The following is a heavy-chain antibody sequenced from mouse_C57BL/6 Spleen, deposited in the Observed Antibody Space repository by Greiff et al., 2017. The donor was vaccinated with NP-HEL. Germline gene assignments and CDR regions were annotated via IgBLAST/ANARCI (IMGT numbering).Heavy chain of an antibody. CDR2: ISNGGGST. D-gene: IGHD1-1*01. Sequence: EVKLMESGGGLVQPGGSLKLSCAASGFTFSDYYMYWVRQTPEKRLEWVAYISNGGGSTYYPDTVKGRFTISRDNAKNTLYLQMSRLKSEDTAMYYWARHYYGSSLWYFDVWGTGTTVTVSS. V-gene: IGHV5-12*01. CDR1: GFTFSDYY. CDR3: ARHYYGSSLWYFDV. J-gene: IGHJ1*03.